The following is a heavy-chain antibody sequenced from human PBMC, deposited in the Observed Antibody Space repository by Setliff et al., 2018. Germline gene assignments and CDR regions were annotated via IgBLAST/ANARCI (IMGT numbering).Heavy chain of an antibody. CDR2: IYPGDSDT. J-gene: IGHJ6*02. V-gene: IGHV5-51*01. Sequence: GESLKISCKGSGYSFTSYWIGWVRQMPGKGLEWMGIIYPGDSDTRYSPSFQGQVTISADKSISTAYLQWSSLKASDTAMYYCARYDSGGYHYYYGMDVWGQGTTVTVSS. CDR1: GYSFTSYW. D-gene: IGHD3-22*01. CDR3: ARYDSGGYHYYYGMDV.